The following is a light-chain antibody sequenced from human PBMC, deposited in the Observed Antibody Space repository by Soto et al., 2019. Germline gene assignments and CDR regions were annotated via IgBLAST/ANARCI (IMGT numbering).Light chain of an antibody. CDR2: DAS. CDR3: QQRSNWPPLT. Sequence: EIVLTQSPATLSLSPGERATLSCRASQSVSSYLAWYQQKPGQAPRLLIYDASNRATGIPARFSGSGSGTELTLTISSLEPEDFAVHYCQQRSNWPPLTFGGGTKVEIK. J-gene: IGKJ4*01. V-gene: IGKV3-11*01. CDR1: QSVSSY.